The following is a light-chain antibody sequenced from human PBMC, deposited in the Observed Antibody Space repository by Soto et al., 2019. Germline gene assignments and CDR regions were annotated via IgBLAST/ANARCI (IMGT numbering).Light chain of an antibody. CDR2: DDG. CDR3: QVWDTTNPVI. V-gene: IGLV3-21*02. CDR1: NIEIKS. Sequence: SSELTQPPSVSVAPGQTARLTCGGNNIEIKSVHWYQQKPGQAPVLVVYDDGDRTTGIPERFSGSKSGNTATLTTSRVEAGDEADYYCQVWDTTNPVIFGGGTKVTVL. J-gene: IGLJ2*01.